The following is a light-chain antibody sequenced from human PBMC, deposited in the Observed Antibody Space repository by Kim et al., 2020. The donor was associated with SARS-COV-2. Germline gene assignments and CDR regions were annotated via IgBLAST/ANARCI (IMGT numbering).Light chain of an antibody. Sequence: SYELTQPPSVSVSPGQTASITCSGDKLGDKYACWYQQKPGQSPVLVIYQDSKRPSGIPARFSGSNSGNTATLTIRGTQAMDEADYYCQAWDSSTAVFGGG. CDR3: QAWDSSTAV. J-gene: IGLJ3*02. CDR2: QDS. V-gene: IGLV3-1*01. CDR1: KLGDKY.